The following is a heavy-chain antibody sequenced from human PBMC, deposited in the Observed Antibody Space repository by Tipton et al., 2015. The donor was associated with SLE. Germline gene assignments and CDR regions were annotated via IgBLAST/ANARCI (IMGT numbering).Heavy chain of an antibody. V-gene: IGHV4-34*01. CDR2: ISHRGNT. CDR1: GGSFRDYY. J-gene: IGHJ6*03. Sequence: TLSLTCAVYGGSFRDYYWSWIRQPPGKGLEWIGEISHRGNTNDNPSLKSRVTISVDTSKNQFSLKLSSVTAADTAVYYCARHVLSGVTMVRGVIPSWYMDVWGKGTTVTVSS. D-gene: IGHD3-10*01. CDR3: ARHVLSGVTMVRGVIPSWYMDV.